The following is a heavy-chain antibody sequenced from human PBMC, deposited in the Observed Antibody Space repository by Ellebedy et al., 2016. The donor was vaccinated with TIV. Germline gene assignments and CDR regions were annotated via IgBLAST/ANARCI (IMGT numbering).Heavy chain of an antibody. V-gene: IGHV3-23*01. CDR2: ISGSGGST. CDR1: GFTFSSYA. J-gene: IGHJ6*02. D-gene: IGHD6-13*01. CDR3: ARDTNGYSSSWYHRGGMDV. Sequence: PGGSLRLSCAASGFTFSSYAMSWVRQAPGKGLEWVSAISGSGGSTYYADSVKGRFTISRDNSKNTLYLQMNSLRAEDTAVYYCARDTNGYSSSWYHRGGMDVWGQGTTVTVSS.